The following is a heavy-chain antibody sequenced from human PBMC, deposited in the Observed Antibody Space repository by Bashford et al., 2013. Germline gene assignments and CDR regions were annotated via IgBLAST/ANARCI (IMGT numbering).Heavy chain of an antibody. D-gene: IGHD5-12*01. J-gene: IGHJ4*02. CDR1: GGTFSSYA. CDR3: ARDAYSGYDGDY. Sequence: ASVKVSCKASGGTFSSYAISWVRQAPGQGLEWMGWINPNSGGTNYAQKFQGRVTMTRDTSISTAYMELSRLRSDDTAVYYCARDAYSGYDGDYWGQGTLVTVSS. CDR2: INPNSGGT. V-gene: IGHV1-2*02.